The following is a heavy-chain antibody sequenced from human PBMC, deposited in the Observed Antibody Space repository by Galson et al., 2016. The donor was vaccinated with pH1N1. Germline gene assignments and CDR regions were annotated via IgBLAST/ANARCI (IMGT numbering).Heavy chain of an antibody. Sequence: SLRLSCAGSGFTFSNAWMTWVRQAPGKGLEWVGRIKSNGDGGTTDYAAPVRGRFTISRDDSKNTVFLQMNSLEIADTAVYYCATGGNFYNYWGQGTLLTVPS. D-gene: IGHD2-15*01. J-gene: IGHJ4*02. CDR1: GFTFSNAW. V-gene: IGHV3-15*01. CDR2: IKSNGDGGTT. CDR3: ATGGNFYNY.